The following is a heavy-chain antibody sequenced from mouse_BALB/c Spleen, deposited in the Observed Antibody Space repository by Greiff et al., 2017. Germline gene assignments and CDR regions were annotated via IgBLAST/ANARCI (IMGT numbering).Heavy chain of an antibody. D-gene: IGHD2-4*01. CDR2: IYPSDSYT. Sequence: QVQLQQPGAELVRPGASVKLSCKASGYTFTSYWINWVKQRPGQGLEWIGNIYPSDSYTNYNQKFKDKATLTVDKSSSTAYMQLSSPTSEDSAVYYCASSYDYAFDYWGQGTTLTVSS. CDR1: GYTFTSYW. J-gene: IGHJ2*01. V-gene: IGHV1-69*02. CDR3: ASSYDYAFDY.